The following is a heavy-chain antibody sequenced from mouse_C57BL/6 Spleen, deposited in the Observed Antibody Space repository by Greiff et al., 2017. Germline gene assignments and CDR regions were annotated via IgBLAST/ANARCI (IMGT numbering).Heavy chain of an antibody. J-gene: IGHJ2*01. Sequence: VQLQQPGAELVKPGASVKLSCKASGYTFTSYWMHWVKQRPGQGLEWIGMIHPNSGSTNYNEKFKSKATLTVDKSSSTAYMQLSSLTSEDSAVYYCARAYYGSSSLDYWGQGTTLTVSS. CDR3: ARAYYGSSSLDY. CDR2: IHPNSGST. CDR1: GYTFTSYW. D-gene: IGHD1-1*01. V-gene: IGHV1-64*01.